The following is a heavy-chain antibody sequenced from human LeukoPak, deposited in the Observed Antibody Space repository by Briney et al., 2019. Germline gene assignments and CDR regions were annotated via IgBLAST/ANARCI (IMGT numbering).Heavy chain of an antibody. CDR2: ISYAVNIK. J-gene: IGHJ4*02. D-gene: IGHD3-10*01. V-gene: IGHV3-30-3*01. CDR1: GFDFHNYV. CDR3: VREGYYESGSSPTFYFDY. Sequence: GGSLRLSCAASGFDFHNYVIHWVRQAPGKGLEWVAVISYAVNIKYYADSVKGRFTISRDSSSKTVFLQMNSLRTEDTAVYYCVREGYYESGSSPTFYFDYWGQGTLVTVSS.